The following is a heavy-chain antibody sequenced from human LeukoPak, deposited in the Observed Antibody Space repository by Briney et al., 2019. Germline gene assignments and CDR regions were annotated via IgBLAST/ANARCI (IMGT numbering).Heavy chain of an antibody. D-gene: IGHD4-17*01. CDR1: GGSINNYY. J-gene: IGHJ4*02. V-gene: IGHV4-59*01. CDR2: VYYTGST. Sequence: SETLSLTCTVSGGSINNYYWTWTRQPPGKGLECIGYVYYTGSTYYNPSLKSRVTISVDTSRNQFSLNLKSVTAADTAVYYCARDSSTVATRHFDYWGQGILVTVSS. CDR3: ARDSSTVATRHFDY.